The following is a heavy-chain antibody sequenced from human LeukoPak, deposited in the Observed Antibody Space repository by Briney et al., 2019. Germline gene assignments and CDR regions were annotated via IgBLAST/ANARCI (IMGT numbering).Heavy chain of an antibody. Sequence: ASVKVSCKASGYTFTGYYMHWVRQAPGQGLDWMGRINPNSGGTNYAQTFQGRVSLTRDTSISTAYMELSRLRSGDTAVYFCARAGGCSSTSCHAGWFDPWGQGTLVTVSS. V-gene: IGHV1-2*06. D-gene: IGHD2-2*01. CDR2: INPNSGGT. J-gene: IGHJ5*02. CDR1: GYTFTGYY. CDR3: ARAGGCSSTSCHAGWFDP.